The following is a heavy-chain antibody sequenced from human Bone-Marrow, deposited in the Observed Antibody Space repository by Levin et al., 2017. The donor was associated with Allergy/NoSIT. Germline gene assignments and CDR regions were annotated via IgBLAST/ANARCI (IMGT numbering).Heavy chain of an antibody. CDR2: ISGRGDST. V-gene: IGHV3-23*01. J-gene: IGHJ4*02. Sequence: TGESLKISCAASGFTFRSYAMSWVRQAPGKGLEWVSGISGRGDSTYYADSVKGRFTISRDNSKDRMFLQMNSLRAEDTAIYYCAKSRYSSSSYFDSWGQGTLVTVSS. D-gene: IGHD6-6*01. CDR1: GFTFRSYA. CDR3: AKSRYSSSSYFDS.